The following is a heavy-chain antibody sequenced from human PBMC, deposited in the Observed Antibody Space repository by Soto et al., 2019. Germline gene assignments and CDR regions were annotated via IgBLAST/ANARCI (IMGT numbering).Heavy chain of an antibody. D-gene: IGHD6-19*01. Sequence: SETLCLTCAVSGGSISSSNWWSWVRQPPGKGLEWIGEIYHSGSTNYNPSLKSRVTISVDKSKNQFSLKLSSVTAADTAVYYCASWLESVADLNDAFDISAQRSMVIGS. J-gene: IGHJ3*02. CDR2: IYHSGST. CDR3: ASWLESVADLNDAFDI. CDR1: GGSISSSNW. V-gene: IGHV4-4*02.